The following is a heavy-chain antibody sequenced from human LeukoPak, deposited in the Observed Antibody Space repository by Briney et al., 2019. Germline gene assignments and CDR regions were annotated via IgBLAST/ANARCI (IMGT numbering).Heavy chain of an antibody. J-gene: IGHJ4*02. CDR3: AKDPKYCSGSSCYY. V-gene: IGHV3-23*01. Sequence: PGGSLRLSCAASGFTFSSYSMNWVRQAPGKGLEWVSGISGSGGSTYYADSVKGRFTISRDNSKNTLYLQMKSLRAEDTAVYYCAKDPKYCSGSSCYYWGQGTLVTVSS. CDR1: GFTFSSYS. CDR2: ISGSGGST. D-gene: IGHD2-15*01.